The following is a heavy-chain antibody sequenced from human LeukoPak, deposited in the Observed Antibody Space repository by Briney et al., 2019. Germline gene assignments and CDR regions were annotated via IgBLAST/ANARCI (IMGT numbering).Heavy chain of an antibody. CDR3: ARDQVVPAAIHMDV. D-gene: IGHD2-2*01. CDR1: GYTVTSYG. J-gene: IGHJ6*03. Sequence: ASVKVSCKAAGYTVTSYGISGGRRAAGEGLEGRGWISAYNGNTNYAQKLQGRVTMTTDTSPSTAYTELRSLRSDDTAVYYCARDQVVPAAIHMDVWGKGAPVTVSS. V-gene: IGHV1-18*01. CDR2: ISAYNGNT.